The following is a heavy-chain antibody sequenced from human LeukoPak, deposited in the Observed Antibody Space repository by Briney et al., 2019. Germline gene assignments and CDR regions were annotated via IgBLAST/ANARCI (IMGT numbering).Heavy chain of an antibody. CDR1: GFTFSSYW. J-gene: IGHJ4*02. CDR2: IKQDGSQK. D-gene: IGHD6-13*01. CDR3: AKDLYSSSWYGPFDD. Sequence: GGSLRLSCAASGFTFSSYWMSWVRQAPGKGLEWVANIKQDGSQKYYVDSVKGRFTISRDNSKNMLYLQMNSLRAEDTAIYYCAKDLYSSSWYGPFDDWGQGILVTVSS. V-gene: IGHV3-7*03.